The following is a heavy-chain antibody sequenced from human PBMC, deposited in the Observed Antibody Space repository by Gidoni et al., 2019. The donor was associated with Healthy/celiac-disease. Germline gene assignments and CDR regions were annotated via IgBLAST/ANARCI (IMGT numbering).Heavy chain of an antibody. CDR3: ARDSPYYDSSGYYHYFDY. CDR2: IYTSGST. J-gene: IGHJ4*02. V-gene: IGHV4-61*02. Sequence: QVQLQESGPGLVKPSQTLSLPCTVSGGSISSGSYYWSWIRQPAGKGLEWIGRIYTSGSTNYNPSLKSRVTISVDTSKNQFSLKLSSVTAADTAVYYCARDSPYYDSSGYYHYFDYWGQGTLVTVSS. D-gene: IGHD3-22*01. CDR1: GGSISSGSYY.